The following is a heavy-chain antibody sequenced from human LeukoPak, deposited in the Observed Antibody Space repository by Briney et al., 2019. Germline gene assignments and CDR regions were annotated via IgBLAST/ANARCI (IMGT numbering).Heavy chain of an antibody. Sequence: GASVKVSCKASGYTFTKYYIHWVRQAPGQGLEWMGIINPRGGSTSYAQKFQGRVTMTRDMSTSTVYMDLSSLRSEDTAVYYCALSAGGSYPHNDAFDIWGQGTMVTVSS. J-gene: IGHJ3*02. CDR2: INPRGGST. CDR3: ALSAGGSYPHNDAFDI. CDR1: GYTFTKYY. V-gene: IGHV1-46*01. D-gene: IGHD1-26*01.